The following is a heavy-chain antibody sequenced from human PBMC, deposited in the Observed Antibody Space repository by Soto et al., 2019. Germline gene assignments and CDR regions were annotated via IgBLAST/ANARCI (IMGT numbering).Heavy chain of an antibody. CDR1: GGSTRTFH. J-gene: IGHJ5*02. CDR2: ISTTGGT. V-gene: IGHV4-4*07. CDR3: VKGAGQHWFAP. Sequence: QVQLQESGPGLLKPSETLFLTCSVSGGSTRTFHWSWIRQPAGKGLEWIGRISTTGGTNYNPSLESRVTMSLGTSKNQSSLELTSVTAADTAIYFCVKGAGQHWFAPWGQGTLVTVSS. D-gene: IGHD2-2*01.